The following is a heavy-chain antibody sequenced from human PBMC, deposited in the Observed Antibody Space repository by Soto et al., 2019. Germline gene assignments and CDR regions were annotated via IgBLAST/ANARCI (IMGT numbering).Heavy chain of an antibody. J-gene: IGHJ5*02. V-gene: IGHV1-8*01. CDR3: ARAPLRYCSGGSCHPALNWFDP. Sequence: ASVKVSCKASGYTFTSYDINWVRQATGQGLEWMGWMNPNSGNTGYAQKFQGRVTMTRNTSISTAYMELSSLRSEDTAVYYCARAPLRYCSGGSCHPALNWFDPWGQGTLVTVSS. CDR1: GYTFTSYD. D-gene: IGHD2-15*01. CDR2: MNPNSGNT.